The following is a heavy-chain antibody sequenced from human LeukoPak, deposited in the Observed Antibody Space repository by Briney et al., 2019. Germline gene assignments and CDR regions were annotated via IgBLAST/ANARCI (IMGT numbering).Heavy chain of an antibody. J-gene: IGHJ4*02. CDR2: MSYDGSNK. CDR1: GFTFSSYG. Sequence: GGSLRLPCAASGFTFSSYGMHWVRQAPGKGLEWVALMSYDGSNKYYADSVKGRFTISRDNSKNTLYLQMNSLRAEDTAVYYCAKDGHCTDGVCYGYFDHWGQGSLVTVSS. V-gene: IGHV3-30*18. D-gene: IGHD2-8*01. CDR3: AKDGHCTDGVCYGYFDH.